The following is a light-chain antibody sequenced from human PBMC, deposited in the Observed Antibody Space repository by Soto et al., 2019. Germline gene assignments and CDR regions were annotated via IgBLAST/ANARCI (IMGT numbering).Light chain of an antibody. CDR2: AAS. Sequence: AIRMTQSPSSLSASTGDRVTITCRARQGISSYLAWYQQKPGKAPKLLIYAASTLQSGVPSRFSGSGSGTDFTLTISWLQSEDFATYDCQQDYRYALTCGGGTK. CDR3: QQDYRYALT. J-gene: IGKJ4*01. CDR1: QGISSY. V-gene: IGKV1-8*01.